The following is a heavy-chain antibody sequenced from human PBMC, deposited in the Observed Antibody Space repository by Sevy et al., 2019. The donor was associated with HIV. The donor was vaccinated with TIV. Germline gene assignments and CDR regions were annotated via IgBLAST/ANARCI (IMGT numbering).Heavy chain of an antibody. CDR2: IYDSITS. CDR1: GGSMINYH. V-gene: IGHV4-59*08. CDR3: ARHGMSATADY. J-gene: IGHJ4*02. Sequence: SETLSLTCTVSGGSMINYHWSWIRQPPGKGLEWIGFIYDSITSKYNSSFMSRVSISGDPSKNQFSLRLNSVTAADTAVYYCARHGMSATADYWGQGILVTVSS. D-gene: IGHD6-13*01.